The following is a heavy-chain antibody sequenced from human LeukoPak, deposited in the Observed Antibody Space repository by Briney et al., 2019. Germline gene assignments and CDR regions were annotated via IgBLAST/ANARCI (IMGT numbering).Heavy chain of an antibody. CDR3: ARYYYDSGGYYYEDY. CDR2: IIPILGIA. V-gene: IGHV1-69*04. CDR1: GGTFSSYA. D-gene: IGHD3-22*01. J-gene: IGHJ4*02. Sequence: ASVKVSCKASGGTFSSYAISWVRQAPGQGLEWMGRIIPILGIANYAQKFQGRVTITADKSTSTAYMELSSLRSEDTAVYYCARYYYDSGGYYYEDYWGQGTLVTVSS.